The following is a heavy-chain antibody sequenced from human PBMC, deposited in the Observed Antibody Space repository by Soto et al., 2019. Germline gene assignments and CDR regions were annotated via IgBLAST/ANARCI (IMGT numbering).Heavy chain of an antibody. CDR1: GFTFNSYS. V-gene: IGHV3-48*02. CDR2: ISSSSSTI. J-gene: IGHJ6*02. Sequence: GWSLRLSCAASGFTFNSYSMNWVCQAPWTGLEWVSYISSSSSTIYYADSVKGRFNISRDNAKNSLYLQMNSLRDEDTAVYYCARAERCIAARPCQYYYYYGMDVWGQGTTLTVSS. CDR3: ARAERCIAARPCQYYYYYGMDV. D-gene: IGHD6-6*01.